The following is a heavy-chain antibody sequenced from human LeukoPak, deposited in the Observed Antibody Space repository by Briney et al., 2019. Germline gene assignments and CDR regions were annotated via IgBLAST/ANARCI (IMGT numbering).Heavy chain of an antibody. CDR1: GGSISSSSYY. CDR3: ARQRDCSSTSCLNWFDP. Sequence: SETLSLTCTVSGGSISSSSYYWGWIRQPPGKGLEWIGSIYYSGSAYYNPSLKSRVTISVDTCKNQFSLKLDSVTAADTSVYYCARQRDCSSTSCLNWFDPWGQGTLVTVSS. J-gene: IGHJ5*02. V-gene: IGHV4-39*01. CDR2: IYYSGSA. D-gene: IGHD2-2*01.